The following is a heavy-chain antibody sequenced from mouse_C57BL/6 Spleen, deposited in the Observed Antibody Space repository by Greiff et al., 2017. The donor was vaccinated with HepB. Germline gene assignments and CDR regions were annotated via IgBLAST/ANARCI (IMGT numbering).Heavy chain of an antibody. CDR3: AKGGYYDYDVRFAY. CDR2: INPSNGGT. CDR1: GYTFTSYW. Sequence: VQLQQSGTELVKPGASVKLSCKASGYTFTSYWMHWVKQRPGQGLEWIGNINPSNGGTNYNEKFKSKATLTVDKSSSTAYMQLSSLTSEDSAVYYCAKGGYYDYDVRFAYWGQGTLVTVSA. D-gene: IGHD2-4*01. V-gene: IGHV1-53*01. J-gene: IGHJ3*01.